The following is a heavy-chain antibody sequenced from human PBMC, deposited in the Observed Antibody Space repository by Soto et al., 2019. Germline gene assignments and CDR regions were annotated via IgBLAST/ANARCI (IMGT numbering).Heavy chain of an antibody. D-gene: IGHD5-12*01. J-gene: IGHJ4*02. V-gene: IGHV4-59*01. CDR3: AREYSGYDYSFYFDY. Sequence: SETLSLTCTVSGGSISSYYWSWIRQPPGKGLEWIGYIYYSGSTNYNPSLKSRVTISVDTSKNQFSLKLSSVTAADTAVYYCAREYSGYDYSFYFDYWGQGTLVTVSS. CDR1: GGSISSYY. CDR2: IYYSGST.